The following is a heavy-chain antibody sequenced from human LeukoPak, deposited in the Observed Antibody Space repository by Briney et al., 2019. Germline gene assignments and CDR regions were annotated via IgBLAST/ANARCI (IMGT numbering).Heavy chain of an antibody. CDR3: ASRDSKYAFDI. J-gene: IGHJ3*02. CDR2: ISGSGGIT. CDR1: GFTFSNYA. Sequence: GGSLRLSCVASGFTFSNYAMSWVRQAPGKGLEWVSVISGSGGITNYADSVKGRFTISRDNSKNTLILQVNSLRAEDTAEYYCASRDSKYAFDIWGQGTMVTVSS. V-gene: IGHV3-23*01. D-gene: IGHD3/OR15-3a*01.